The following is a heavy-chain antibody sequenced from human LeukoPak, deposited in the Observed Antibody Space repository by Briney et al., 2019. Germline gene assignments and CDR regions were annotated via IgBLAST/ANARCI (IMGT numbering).Heavy chain of an antibody. D-gene: IGHD6-13*01. CDR3: ARNIAATSPLDY. CDR1: GFTFSTYT. CDR2: ISSSSTYI. Sequence: GGSLRLSCAASGFTFSTYTMNWVRLAPGKGLVWVSSISSSSTYIYYADSVKGRFTISRDNAKNSLYLQMNSLRAEDTAVYYCARNIAATSPLDYWGQGTLVTVSS. J-gene: IGHJ4*02. V-gene: IGHV3-21*01.